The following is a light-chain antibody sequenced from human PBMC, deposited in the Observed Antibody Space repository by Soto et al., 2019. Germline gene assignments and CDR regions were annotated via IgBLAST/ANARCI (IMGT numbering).Light chain of an antibody. Sequence: DIQMTPPPPPLSASVGDRATITCRASHDIRNHLGWFQQKPGKAPKRPIYTASSLDSGVPSRYSGSGSGTEFTLTTSGLQPEDFATYNCLQHNNYPQTFGQGTKVEIK. J-gene: IGKJ1*01. CDR2: TAS. CDR1: HDIRNH. V-gene: IGKV1-17*01. CDR3: LQHNNYPQT.